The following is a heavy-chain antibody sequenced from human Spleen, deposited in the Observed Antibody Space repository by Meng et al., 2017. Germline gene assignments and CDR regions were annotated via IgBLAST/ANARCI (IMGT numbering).Heavy chain of an antibody. Sequence: GESLKISCAASGFTFTTYSMSWVRQAPGKGLEWVSAIGGSGDSTYYADSVKGRFTISRDNAKNSLYLQMNSLRAEDTAVYYWARGITMVRGVPEPLDYWGQGTLVTVSS. J-gene: IGHJ4*02. CDR1: GFTFTTYS. D-gene: IGHD3-10*01. V-gene: IGHV3-23*01. CDR2: IGGSGDST. CDR3: ARGITMVRGVPEPLDY.